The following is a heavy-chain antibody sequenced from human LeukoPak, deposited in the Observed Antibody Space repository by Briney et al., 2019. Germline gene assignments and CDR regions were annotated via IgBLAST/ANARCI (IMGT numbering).Heavy chain of an antibody. D-gene: IGHD2-2*01. J-gene: IGHJ4*02. V-gene: IGHV3-30*18. CDR3: AKDLVPEAPYFDY. CDR1: GFTFSSYG. Sequence: PGRSLRLSCAASGFTFSSYGMHWVSQAPGKGLEWVAVISYDGSNKYYADSVKGRFTISRDNSKNTLYLQMNSLRAEDTAVYYCAKDLVPEAPYFDYWGQGTLVTVSS. CDR2: ISYDGSNK.